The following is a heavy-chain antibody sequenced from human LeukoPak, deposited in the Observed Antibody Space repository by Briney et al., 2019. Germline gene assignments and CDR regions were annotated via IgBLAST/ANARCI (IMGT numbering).Heavy chain of an antibody. CDR2: ILYDGSTI. J-gene: IGHJ4*02. D-gene: IGHD3-22*01. Sequence: GGSLRLSCAASGFTFSHYAMYWGRQAPGKGLEWVALILYDGSTIYYADSVKGRFTVSRENSKSTLYLQMNSQRAEDTAAYYCARGQYYHDNNRFDYWGRGTLVTVSS. V-gene: IGHV3-33*01. CDR1: GFTFSHYA. CDR3: ARGQYYHDNNRFDY.